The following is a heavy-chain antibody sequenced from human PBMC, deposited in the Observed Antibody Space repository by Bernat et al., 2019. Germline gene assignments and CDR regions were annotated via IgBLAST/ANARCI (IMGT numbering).Heavy chain of an antibody. V-gene: IGHV3-23*04. CDR3: PRDSGDSGYDYFDY. CDR1: GFTFSSYG. D-gene: IGHD5-12*01. CDR2: ISDTGIST. Sequence: VQLVESGGGVVQPGRSLRLSCAASGFTFSSYGMHWVRQAPGKGLEWVSTISDTGISTYYADSVKGRFTISRDNSKNTLYLQMNSLRAEDTAVYYCPRDSGDSGYDYFDYWGQGNLVTVSS. J-gene: IGHJ4*02.